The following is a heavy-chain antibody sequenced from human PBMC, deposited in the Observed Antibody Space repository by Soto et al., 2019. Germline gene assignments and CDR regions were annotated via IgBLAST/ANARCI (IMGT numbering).Heavy chain of an antibody. Sequence: GASVKVSCKASGYTFTSYAMHWVRQAPGQRLEWMGWINAGNGNTKYSQKFQGRVTITRDTSASTAYMELSSLRSEDTAVYYCARAYPYYYYYGMDVWGQGTTVTGS. CDR2: INAGNGNT. J-gene: IGHJ6*02. CDR1: GYTFTSYA. CDR3: ARAYPYYYYYGMDV. V-gene: IGHV1-3*01.